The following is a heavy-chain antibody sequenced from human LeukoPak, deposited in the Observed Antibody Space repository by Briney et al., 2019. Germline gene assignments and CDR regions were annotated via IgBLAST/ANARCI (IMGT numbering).Heavy chain of an antibody. J-gene: IGHJ4*02. CDR1: GFTFSSYG. CDR2: ISYDGSNK. CDR3: ARADYGDLKVFDY. V-gene: IGHV3-30*03. D-gene: IGHD4-17*01. Sequence: GGSLRLSCAASGFTFSSYGMHWVRQAPGKGLEWVALISYDGSNKYYVDSVKGRFTISRDNAKNSLYLQMNSLRAEDTAVYYCARADYGDLKVFDYWGQGTLVTVSS.